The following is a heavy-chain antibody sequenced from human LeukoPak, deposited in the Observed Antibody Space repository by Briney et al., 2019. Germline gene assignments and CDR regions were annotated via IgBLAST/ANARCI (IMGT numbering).Heavy chain of an antibody. J-gene: IGHJ4*02. D-gene: IGHD5-18*01. CDR3: ARGPLRVGTAMVSGLGDY. CDR1: GYTFTGYY. CDR2: INPNSGGT. V-gene: IGHV1-2*02. Sequence: GASVKVSCKASGYTFTGYYMHWVRQAPGQGLEWMGWINPNSGGTNYAQKFQGRVTMTRDTSISTAYMELSRLRPDDTAVYYCARGPLRVGTAMVSGLGDYWGQGTLVTVSS.